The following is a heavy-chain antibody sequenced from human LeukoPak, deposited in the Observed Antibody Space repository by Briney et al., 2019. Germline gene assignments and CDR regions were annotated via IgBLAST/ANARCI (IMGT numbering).Heavy chain of an antibody. D-gene: IGHD2-21*01. CDR1: GFTFSSYS. CDR3: ARDRLVGDWPNAY. CDR2: ISSSSSYI. Sequence: PGGSLRLSCAASGFTFSSYSMNWVRQAPGKGLEWVSSISSSSSYIYYADSVKGRFTISRDNAKNSLYLQMNSLRSEDTAVYYCARDRLVGDWPNAYWGQGTLVTVSS. J-gene: IGHJ4*02. V-gene: IGHV3-21*01.